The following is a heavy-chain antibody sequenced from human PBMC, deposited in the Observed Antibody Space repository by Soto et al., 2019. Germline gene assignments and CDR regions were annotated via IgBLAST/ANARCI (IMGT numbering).Heavy chain of an antibody. V-gene: IGHV3-23*01. CDR2: ISGSSYTT. CDR1: GFTFSNYA. D-gene: IGHD1-1*01. Sequence: GGSLRLSCAASGFTFSNYAMNWVRQAPGKGLEWVSGISGSSYTTYYADSVKGRFTISRDNSKNTLYLQMTSLRVDDTALYYCAREINHGSGLEQADYRGQGTLVPVS. J-gene: IGHJ4*02. CDR3: AREINHGSGLEQADY.